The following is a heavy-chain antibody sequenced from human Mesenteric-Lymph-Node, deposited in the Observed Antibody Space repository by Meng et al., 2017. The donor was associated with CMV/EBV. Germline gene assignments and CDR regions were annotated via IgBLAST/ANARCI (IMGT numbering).Heavy chain of an antibody. CDR2: INSGGGTT. J-gene: IGHJ4*02. CDR1: GYTFNTHY. V-gene: IGHV1-46*02. Sequence: SGYTFNTHYIHWVRQAPGQGLEWMGIINSGGGTTTYVQKFQGRVTMTRDTSTSTVYMELSNLRSEDTAVYYCARDMVPYPAAIAFDFWGQGALVTVSS. CDR3: ARDMVPYPAAIAFDF. D-gene: IGHD2-2*01.